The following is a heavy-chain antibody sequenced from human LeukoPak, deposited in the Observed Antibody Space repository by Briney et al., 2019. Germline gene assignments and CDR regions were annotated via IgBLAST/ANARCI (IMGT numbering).Heavy chain of an antibody. Sequence: GGSLRLSCAASGFTFSSYWMHWVRHAPGKGLVWVSRINTDGSSTSYADSVKGRYTISRDNAKNTLYLQMNSLRAEDTAVYYCAREGDYDFWSGYPKTHWGQGTLVTVSS. D-gene: IGHD3-3*01. CDR1: GFTFSSYW. CDR2: INTDGSST. V-gene: IGHV3-74*01. CDR3: AREGDYDFWSGYPKTH. J-gene: IGHJ4*02.